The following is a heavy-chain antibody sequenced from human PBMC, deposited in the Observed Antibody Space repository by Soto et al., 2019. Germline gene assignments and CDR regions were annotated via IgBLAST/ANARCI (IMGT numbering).Heavy chain of an antibody. CDR2: IYYSGST. D-gene: IGHD3-22*01. V-gene: IGHV4-59*01. CDR3: ARDYYDSSGYYLYGMDV. J-gene: IGHJ6*02. CDR1: GGSISSYY. Sequence: SETLSLTCTVSGGSISSYYWSWIRQPPGKGLEWIGYIYYSGSTNYNPSLKSRVTISVDTSKNQFSLKLSSVTAADTAVYYCARDYYDSSGYYLYGMDVWGQGTKVTVSS.